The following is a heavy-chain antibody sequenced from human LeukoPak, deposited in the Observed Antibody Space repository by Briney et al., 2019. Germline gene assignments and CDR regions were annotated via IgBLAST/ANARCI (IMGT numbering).Heavy chain of an antibody. CDR1: GFTFSTYG. D-gene: IGHD3-9*01. Sequence: PGGSLRLSCAASGFTFSTYGMHWVRQAPGKGLEWVAVISFDGSTKYYADSVKGRFTISRDNSKNTVYVQMNSLRVEDTAVYYCARGGGGNSDFLTTYTGASLSFDYWGQGALVTVSS. CDR2: ISFDGSTK. V-gene: IGHV3-30*03. CDR3: ARGGGGNSDFLTTYTGASLSFDY. J-gene: IGHJ4*02.